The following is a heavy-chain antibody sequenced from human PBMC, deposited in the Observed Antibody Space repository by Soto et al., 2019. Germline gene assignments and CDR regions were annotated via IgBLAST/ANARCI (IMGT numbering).Heavy chain of an antibody. CDR1: GGSISSGGYS. Sequence: SSETLSLTCAVSGGSISSGGYSWSWIRQPPGKGLEWIGYIYYSGSTYYNPSLKSRVIISVDRSKSQFSLNLSSVTAADTAVYYCARWVEVSLDYFDSWGQGTPVTVSS. CDR3: ARWVEVSLDYFDS. J-gene: IGHJ4*02. D-gene: IGHD2-15*01. CDR2: IYYSGST. V-gene: IGHV4-30-2*02.